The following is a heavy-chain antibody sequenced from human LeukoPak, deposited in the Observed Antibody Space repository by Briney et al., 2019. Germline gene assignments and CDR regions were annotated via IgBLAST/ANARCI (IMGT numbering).Heavy chain of an antibody. D-gene: IGHD3-22*01. CDR1: GFTFSSYA. Sequence: GGSLRLSCAASGFTFSSYAMSWVRQAPGKGLEWVSAISGSGGSTYYADSVKGRFAISRDNSKNTLYLQMNSLRAEDTAVYYCAKGGPYYYDSSGYYWGQGTLVTVSS. J-gene: IGHJ4*02. V-gene: IGHV3-23*01. CDR2: ISGSGGST. CDR3: AKGGPYYYDSSGYY.